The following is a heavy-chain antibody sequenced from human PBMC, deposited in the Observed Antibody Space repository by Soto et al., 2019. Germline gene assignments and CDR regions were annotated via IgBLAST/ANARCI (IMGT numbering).Heavy chain of an antibody. CDR1: GGSISSGGYY. CDR3: ARGKVVPAAMWGPIDY. D-gene: IGHD2-2*01. Sequence: QVQLQESGPGLAKPSQTLSLTCTVSGGSISSGGYYWSWIRQHPGKGLEWIGYIYYSGSTYYNPSLKSRVTISVDTSKNQFSLKLSSVTAADTAVYYCARGKVVPAAMWGPIDYWGQGTLVTVSS. V-gene: IGHV4-31*03. CDR2: IYYSGST. J-gene: IGHJ4*02.